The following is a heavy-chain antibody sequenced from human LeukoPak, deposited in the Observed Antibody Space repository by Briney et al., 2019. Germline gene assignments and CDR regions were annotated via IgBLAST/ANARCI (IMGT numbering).Heavy chain of an antibody. CDR3: AKDRGRGQLLSFDY. CDR1: GFTFSSYA. J-gene: IGHJ4*02. D-gene: IGHD2-2*01. V-gene: IGHV3-23*01. Sequence: GGSLRLSCAASGFTFSSYAMSWVRQAPGKGLEWVPAISGSGGSTYYADSVKGRFTISRDNSKNTLYLQMNSLRAEDTAVYYCAKDRGRGQLLSFDYWGQGTLVTVSS. CDR2: ISGSGGST.